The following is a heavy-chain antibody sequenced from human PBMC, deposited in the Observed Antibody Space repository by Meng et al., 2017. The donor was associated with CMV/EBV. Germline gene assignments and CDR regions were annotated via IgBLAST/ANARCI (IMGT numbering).Heavy chain of an antibody. CDR1: GFTVSSNY. V-gene: IGHV3-66*02. CDR2: IYSGGST. Sequence: GESLKISCAASGFTVSSNYMSWVRQAPGKGLEWVSVIYSGGSTYYADSVKGRFTISRDNSKNTLYLQMNSLRAEDTAVYYCARDVGTHDYDFWSGPWQSYSMDVWGQGTTVTVSS. J-gene: IGHJ6*02. CDR3: ARDVGTHDYDFWSGPWQSYSMDV. D-gene: IGHD3-3*01.